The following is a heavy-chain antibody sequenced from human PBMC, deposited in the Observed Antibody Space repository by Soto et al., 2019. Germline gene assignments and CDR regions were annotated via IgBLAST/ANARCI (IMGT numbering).Heavy chain of an antibody. CDR1: GGTFSISA. V-gene: IGHV1-69*13. J-gene: IGHJ4*02. CDR3: ARRRGTYYIDY. D-gene: IGHD1-1*01. Sequence: ASVKVSCKASGGTFSISAISWVLQAPGQGLEWMGGIIPIFGTANYAQKFQGRVTITADESTSTAYMELSSLRSEDTAVYYCARRRGTYYIDYRGQGTLVTVSS. CDR2: IIPIFGTA.